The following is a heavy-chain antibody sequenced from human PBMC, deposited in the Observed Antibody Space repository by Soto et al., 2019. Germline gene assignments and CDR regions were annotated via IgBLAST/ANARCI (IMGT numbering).Heavy chain of an antibody. J-gene: IGHJ4*02. CDR1: GFTFSDYA. CDR2: VSHDGRNT. CDR3: AKGGRQWLVAAGFHY. V-gene: IGHV3-30*18. D-gene: IGHD6-19*01. Sequence: VQLVESGGGVVQPGRSLRLSCAASGFTFSDYAMHWVRQAPGKGLEWVAVVSHDGRNTHYADSVKGRFTISRDSSKNTGCLEMISLRAGDTAVYYCAKGGRQWLVAAGFHYWGQGALVTVSS.